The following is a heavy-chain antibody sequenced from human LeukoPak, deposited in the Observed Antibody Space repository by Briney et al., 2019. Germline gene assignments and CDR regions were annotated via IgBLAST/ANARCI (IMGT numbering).Heavy chain of an antibody. J-gene: IGHJ4*02. CDR2: IWYDGSNK. D-gene: IGHD3-22*01. V-gene: IGHV3-33*06. Sequence: PGGSLRLSCAASGFTFSSYGMHWVRQAPGKGLEWVAVIWYDGSNKYYADSVKGRFTISRDNSKNTLYLQMNSLRAEVTAVYYCAKDRVVYYYDSSGIDYWGQGTLVTVSS. CDR1: GFTFSSYG. CDR3: AKDRVVYYYDSSGIDY.